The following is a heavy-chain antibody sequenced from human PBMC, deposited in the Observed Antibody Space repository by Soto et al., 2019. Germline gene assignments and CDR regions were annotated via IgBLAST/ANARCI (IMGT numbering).Heavy chain of an antibody. CDR3: ARDSWSGSPRAYTDYFDY. D-gene: IGHD2-15*01. V-gene: IGHV1-2*04. Sequence: QVQLVQSGAEVKKPGASVKVSCKASGYTFTGYYMHWVRQAPGQGLEWMGWINPNSGGTNYAHKLLGWVTMTRDTSISTAYMELSWLRSDDTAVYCCARDSWSGSPRAYTDYFDYWGQGTLVTVSS. CDR1: GYTFTGYY. J-gene: IGHJ4*02. CDR2: INPNSGGT.